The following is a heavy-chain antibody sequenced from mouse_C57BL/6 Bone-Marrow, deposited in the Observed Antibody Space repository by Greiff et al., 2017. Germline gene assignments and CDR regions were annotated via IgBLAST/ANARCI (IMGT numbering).Heavy chain of an antibody. Sequence: LQQSGAELVRPGSSVKLSCKDSYFAFMASAMHWVKQRPGHGLEWIGSFTMYSDATEYSENFKGKATLTANPSSSTAYMQLSSLTSEDSAVYYCARDYGTAYYAMDYWGQGTSVTVSS. CDR2: FTMYSDAT. V-gene: IGHV1-49*01. CDR3: ARDYGTAYYAMDY. CDR1: YFAFMASA. D-gene: IGHD2-4*01. J-gene: IGHJ4*01.